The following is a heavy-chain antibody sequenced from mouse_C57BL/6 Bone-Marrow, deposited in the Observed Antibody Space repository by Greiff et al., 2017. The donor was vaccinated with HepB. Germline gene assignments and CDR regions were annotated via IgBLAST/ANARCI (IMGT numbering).Heavy chain of an antibody. CDR2: ISYDGSN. V-gene: IGHV3-6*01. CDR1: GYSITSGYY. D-gene: IGHD2-10*02. CDR3: ARDRYGNYVYFDV. Sequence: ESGPGLVKPSQSLSLTCSVTGYSITSGYYWNWIRQFPGNKLEWMGYISYDGSNNYNPSLKNRISITRDTSKNQFFLKLNSVTTEDTATYYCARDRYGNYVYFDVWGTGTTVTVSS. J-gene: IGHJ1*03.